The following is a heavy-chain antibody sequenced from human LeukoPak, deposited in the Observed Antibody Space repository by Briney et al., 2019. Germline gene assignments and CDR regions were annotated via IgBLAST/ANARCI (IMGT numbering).Heavy chain of an antibody. CDR3: ARVRITMIVVLAYGMDV. CDR2: INHSGST. J-gene: IGHJ6*02. Sequence: PSETLSLTCAVYGGSFSGYYWSWIRQPPGKGLEWIGEINHSGSTNYNPSLKSRVTISVDTSKNQFSLKLSPVTAADTAVYYCARVRITMIVVLAYGMDVWGQGTTVTVSS. D-gene: IGHD3-22*01. CDR1: GGSFSGYY. V-gene: IGHV4-34*01.